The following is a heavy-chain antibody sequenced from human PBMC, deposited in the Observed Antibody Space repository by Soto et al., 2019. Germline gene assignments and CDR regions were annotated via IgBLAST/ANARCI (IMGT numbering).Heavy chain of an antibody. Sequence: PSETLSLTCTVSGGSIRSGGYYWSWIRQHPGKGLEWIGYIYYSGSTYYNPSLKSRVTISVDTSKNQFSLKLSSVTAADTAVYYCAREPSLSWFDPWGQGTLVTVSS. CDR1: GGSIRSGGYY. V-gene: IGHV4-31*03. J-gene: IGHJ5*02. CDR2: IYYSGST. CDR3: AREPSLSWFDP.